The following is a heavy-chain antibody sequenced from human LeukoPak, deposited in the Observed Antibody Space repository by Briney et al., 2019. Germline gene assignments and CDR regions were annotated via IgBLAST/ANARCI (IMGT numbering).Heavy chain of an antibody. CDR1: GYTFTSYG. CDR2: ISAYNDNT. J-gene: IGHJ5*02. CDR3: ARGGGYYGPGTFWWGYNWFDP. Sequence: ASVKVSCKASGYTFTSYGISWVRQAPGQGLEWMGWISAYNDNTHYAQKFQGRVTMTTDTSTNTAYLDLRSLRSDDTAVYYCARGGGYYGPGTFWWGYNWFDPWGQGTLVTVSS. D-gene: IGHD3-10*01. V-gene: IGHV1-18*01.